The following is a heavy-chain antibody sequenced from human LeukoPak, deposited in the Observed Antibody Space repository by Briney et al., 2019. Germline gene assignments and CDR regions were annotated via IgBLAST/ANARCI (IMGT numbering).Heavy chain of an antibody. D-gene: IGHD5-18*01. CDR3: ARTGTAMVSAFDI. CDR2: INSDGSST. J-gene: IGHJ3*02. Sequence: GGSPRLSCAASGFTFSRYWMHWVRQAPGRGLVGVSRINSDGSSTNYADSVKGRFTISRDNAKNTLYLQMNSLRAEDTAVYYCARTGTAMVSAFDIWGQGTMVTVSS. V-gene: IGHV3-74*01. CDR1: GFTFSRYW.